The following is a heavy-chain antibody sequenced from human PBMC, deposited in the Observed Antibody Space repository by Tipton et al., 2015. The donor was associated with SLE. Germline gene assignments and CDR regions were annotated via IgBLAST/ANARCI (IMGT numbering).Heavy chain of an antibody. Sequence: LSLTCAVSGYSISSGYYWGWIRQPPGKGLEWIGSIYHSGSTYYNPSLKSRVTISVDTSKNQFSLKLSSVTAADTAVYCCARGSYGSGSFFDYWGQGTLVTVSS. CDR1: GYSISSGYY. V-gene: IGHV4-38-2*01. J-gene: IGHJ4*02. D-gene: IGHD3-10*01. CDR2: IYHSGST. CDR3: ARGSYGSGSFFDY.